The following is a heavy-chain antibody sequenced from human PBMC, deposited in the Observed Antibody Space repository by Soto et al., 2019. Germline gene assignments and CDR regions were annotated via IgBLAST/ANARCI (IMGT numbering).Heavy chain of an antibody. Sequence: QVPLVESGGGVVQPGRSLRLSCAASGFTFSSYAMHWVRQAPGKGLEWVAVISYDGSNKYYADSVKGRFTISRDNSNNTLYLQMNSLRAEDTAVYYCARDIRDIVVVVAATRDDYWGQGTLVTVSS. CDR3: ARDIRDIVVVVAATRDDY. CDR1: GFTFSSYA. V-gene: IGHV3-30-3*01. CDR2: ISYDGSNK. D-gene: IGHD2-15*01. J-gene: IGHJ4*02.